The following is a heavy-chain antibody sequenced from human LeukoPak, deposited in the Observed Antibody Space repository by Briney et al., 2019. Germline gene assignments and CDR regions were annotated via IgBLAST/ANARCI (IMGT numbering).Heavy chain of an antibody. CDR1: GFTFSSYA. Sequence: QPGGSLRLSCAASGFTFSSYAMSWVRQAPGKGLEWVSLIISSGGSTYYADSVKGRFTISRDNSKNTLYLQMNSLRAEDTAVYYCAKDYYVSGNYGHFDYWGQGTLVTVSS. D-gene: IGHD3-10*01. CDR3: AKDYYVSGNYGHFDY. J-gene: IGHJ4*02. CDR2: IISSGGST. V-gene: IGHV3-23*01.